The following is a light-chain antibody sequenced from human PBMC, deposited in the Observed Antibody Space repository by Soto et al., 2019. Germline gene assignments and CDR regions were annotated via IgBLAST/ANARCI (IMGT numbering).Light chain of an antibody. J-gene: IGKJ4*01. CDR1: QSISSY. CDR3: QQSYSTPRT. Sequence: DIQMTQSPSSLSASVGDRVTITCRASQSISSYLNWYQQKPGKAPKLLIYAASSLQSGVPSRFSGSRSGTDFTLTISSLQPEDFATYYCQQSYSTPRTFGGGTKVAIK. CDR2: AAS. V-gene: IGKV1-39*01.